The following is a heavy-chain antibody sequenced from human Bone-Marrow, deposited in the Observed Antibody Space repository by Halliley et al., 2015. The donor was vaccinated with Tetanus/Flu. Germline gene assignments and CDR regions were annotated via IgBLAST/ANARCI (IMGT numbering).Heavy chain of an antibody. D-gene: IGHD3-22*01. CDR3: ARQYEYYDNSVYYYWFDP. J-gene: IGHJ5*02. CDR2: IYFMGGT. V-gene: IGHV4-59*08. Sequence: IYFMGGTTSRPSLESRVIISVDRSKNPFSLNLSSVTTADTAVYYCARQYEYYDNSVYYYWFDPWGQGTLVTVSS.